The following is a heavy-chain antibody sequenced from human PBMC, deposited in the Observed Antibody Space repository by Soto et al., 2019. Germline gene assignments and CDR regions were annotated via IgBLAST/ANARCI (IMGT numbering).Heavy chain of an antibody. D-gene: IGHD3-3*01. Sequence: SETLSLTCTVSGGSISSYYWSWIRQPPGKGLEWIGYIYYSGSTNYNPSLKSRVTIAVDTAKNQFSLKLSSVTAADTAVYYCAVNVWSGYVGTDAFDIWGQGTMVTVSS. J-gene: IGHJ3*02. CDR2: IYYSGST. CDR3: AVNVWSGYVGTDAFDI. CDR1: GGSISSYY. V-gene: IGHV4-59*01.